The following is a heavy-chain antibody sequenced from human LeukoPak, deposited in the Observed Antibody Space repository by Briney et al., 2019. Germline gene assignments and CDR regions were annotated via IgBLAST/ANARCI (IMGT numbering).Heavy chain of an antibody. J-gene: IGHJ4*02. Sequence: GGSLRLSCAASGFTFSSYWMSWVRQAPGKGLEWVANIKQDGSEKYYVDSVKGRFTISRDNAKNPLYLQMNSLRAEDTAVYYCARVAYDFWSGYYYFDYWGQGTLVTVSS. CDR3: ARVAYDFWSGYYYFDY. CDR2: IKQDGSEK. CDR1: GFTFSSYW. V-gene: IGHV3-7*01. D-gene: IGHD3-3*01.